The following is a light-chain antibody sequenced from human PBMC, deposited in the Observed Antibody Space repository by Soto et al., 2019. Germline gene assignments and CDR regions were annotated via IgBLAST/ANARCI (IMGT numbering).Light chain of an antibody. CDR3: KQYNNWPPST. CDR2: GAS. V-gene: IGKV3-15*01. CDR1: QSVSSN. J-gene: IGKJ5*01. Sequence: EVVMTQSPATLSVSPGERATLSCRASQSVSSNFVCYQQKHGQAPSLLIFGASSRATAIPARFSGSWSGTEFPLIISSLQYEDFAVYYCKQYNNWPPSTFGQGTRLEI.